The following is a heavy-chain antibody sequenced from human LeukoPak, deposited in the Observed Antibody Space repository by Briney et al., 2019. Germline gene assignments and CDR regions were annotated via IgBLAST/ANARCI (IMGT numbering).Heavy chain of an antibody. CDR2: ISGGGGST. Sequence: GGSLRLSCAASGFTFTSYSMNWVRQAPGKGLEWVSTISGGGGSTYYADSVKGRFTISRDNSKNTLYLQVNSLSAEDTAVYYCARDHAYAFDIWGQGTMVTVSS. J-gene: IGHJ3*02. V-gene: IGHV3-23*01. CDR1: GFTFTSYS. CDR3: ARDHAYAFDI.